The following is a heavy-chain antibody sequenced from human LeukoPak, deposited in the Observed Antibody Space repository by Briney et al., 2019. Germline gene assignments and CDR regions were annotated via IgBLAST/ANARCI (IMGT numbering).Heavy chain of an antibody. CDR2: IRYDGSNK. D-gene: IGHD1-7*01. Sequence: PGGSLRLSCAASGFTFSSYGMHWVRQAPGKGPEWVAFIRYDGSNKYYADSVKGRFTISRDNSKNTLYLQMNSLRAEDTAVYYCAKGNISIWNYGTDYWGQGTLVTVSS. CDR1: GFTFSSYG. CDR3: AKGNISIWNYGTDY. V-gene: IGHV3-30*02. J-gene: IGHJ4*02.